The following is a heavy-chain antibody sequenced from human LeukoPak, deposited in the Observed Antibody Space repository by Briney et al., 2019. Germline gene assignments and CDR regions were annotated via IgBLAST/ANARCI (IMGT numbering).Heavy chain of an antibody. D-gene: IGHD3-3*01. Sequence: LAGGSLRLSCAASGFTFIRYAMSWVRQAPGEGVEWVSAICGSGGSTYYADSVQGRFTISRDNSKNTLYLQMNSLRAEDTAVYYCAKPDYDFWSGYYKGVAFDIWGQGTMVTVSS. CDR2: ICGSGGST. CDR3: AKPDYDFWSGYYKGVAFDI. V-gene: IGHV3-23*01. CDR1: GFTFIRYA. J-gene: IGHJ3*02.